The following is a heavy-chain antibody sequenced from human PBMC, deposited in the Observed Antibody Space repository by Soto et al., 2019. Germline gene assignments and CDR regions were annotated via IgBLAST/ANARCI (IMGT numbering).Heavy chain of an antibody. V-gene: IGHV4-31*03. CDR1: GGSISSGGYY. D-gene: IGHD3-10*01. CDR3: ARTMVRGSYGMDV. J-gene: IGHJ6*02. CDR2: IYYSGST. Sequence: SETLSLTCTVSGGSISSGGYYWSWIRQHPGKGLEWIGYIYYSGSTYYNPSLKSRVTISVDTSKNQFSLKLSSVTAADTAVYYCARTMVRGSYGMDVWGQGTTVTVSS.